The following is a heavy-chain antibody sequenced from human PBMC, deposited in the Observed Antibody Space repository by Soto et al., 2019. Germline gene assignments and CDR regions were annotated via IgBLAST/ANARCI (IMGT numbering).Heavy chain of an antibody. CDR3: AKGKSSNYVSHAFDV. Sequence: GGSLRLSCAASGFNFNTYAMCWVRQAPGKGLEWVSGISGGGGSIHYVDSVKGRFTISRDNSKNTLYLQMSSLRGEDTAVYYCAKGKSSNYVSHAFDVWGQGTMVTVSS. CDR2: ISGGGGSI. D-gene: IGHD3-10*02. CDR1: GFNFNTYA. V-gene: IGHV3-23*01. J-gene: IGHJ3*01.